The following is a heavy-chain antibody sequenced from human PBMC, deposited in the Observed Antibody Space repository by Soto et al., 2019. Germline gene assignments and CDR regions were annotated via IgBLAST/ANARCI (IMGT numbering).Heavy chain of an antibody. CDR3: ARFGVVVGAGDY. V-gene: IGHV1-18*01. J-gene: IGHJ4*02. CDR1: GYTFTSYG. CDR2: ISAYDGNT. Sequence: QVQLVHSGADVEKPGASVKVSCKASGYTFTSYGISWVRQAPGQGLEWMGWISAYDGNTNYAQKLQGRVTMTTDTSTSTAYMELRSLRSDDTAVYYYARFGVVVGAGDYWGQGTLVTVSS. D-gene: IGHD2-15*01.